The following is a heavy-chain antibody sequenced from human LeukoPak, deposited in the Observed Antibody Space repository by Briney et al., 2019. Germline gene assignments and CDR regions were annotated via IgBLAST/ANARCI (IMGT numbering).Heavy chain of an antibody. CDR1: GFTFSSYA. CDR3: AKVGYCSGGSCYDY. CDR2: ISGSGGST. D-gene: IGHD2-15*01. J-gene: IGHJ4*02. V-gene: IGHV3-23*01. Sequence: GGSLRLSCAASGFTFSSYAMSWVRQAPGKGLEWVSAISGSGGSTYYADSVKGRFTISRDNSKNTLYLQMNSLRAEDTAVYYCAKVGYCSGGSCYDYWGQGTLVTVSS.